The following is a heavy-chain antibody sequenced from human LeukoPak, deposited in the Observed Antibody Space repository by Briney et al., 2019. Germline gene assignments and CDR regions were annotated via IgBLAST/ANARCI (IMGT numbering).Heavy chain of an antibody. CDR2: IYYSGST. D-gene: IGHD1-1*01. CDR1: GGSISSGDYY. CDR3: ARSLYTDWFDP. Sequence: SSQTLSLTCTVSGGSISSGDYYWSWIRQPPRKGLEWIGYIYYSGSTNYNPSLKSRVTISVDTSKNQFSLKLSSVTAADTAVYYCARSLYTDWFDPWGQGTLVTVSS. J-gene: IGHJ5*02. V-gene: IGHV4-61*08.